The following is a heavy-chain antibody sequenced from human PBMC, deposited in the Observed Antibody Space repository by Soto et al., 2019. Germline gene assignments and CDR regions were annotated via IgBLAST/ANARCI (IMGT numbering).Heavy chain of an antibody. D-gene: IGHD6-19*01. CDR3: ARPLVAPVARPYYYGMDV. Sequence: QIQLVESGGGVVQPGRSLRLSCTASGFTFNSYGFNWVRQAPGKGLEWVAVIWYDGNTKYYADSVKGRFTISRDNLRSTVYRQMNSLTAEDTAVYYCARPLVAPVARPYYYGMDVWGQGTTVTVSS. CDR2: IWYDGNTK. CDR1: GFTFNSYG. V-gene: IGHV3-33*01. J-gene: IGHJ6*02.